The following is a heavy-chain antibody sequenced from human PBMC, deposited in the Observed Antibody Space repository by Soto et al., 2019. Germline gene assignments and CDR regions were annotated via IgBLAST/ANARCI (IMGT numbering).Heavy chain of an antibody. CDR1: GFTFSSYT. V-gene: IGHV3-48*01. D-gene: IGHD5-12*01. J-gene: IGHJ4*02. CDR2: ITIRGAT. CDR3: ARDERYAFDY. Sequence: EVQLVESGGGLVQPGGSLRLSCAASGFTFSSYTMNWVRQAPGKGLEWISYITIRGATYYADSVKDRFAMSRDDAKNSVFLQLNSLRAEDTALYFCARDERYAFDYWGQGILVTVSS.